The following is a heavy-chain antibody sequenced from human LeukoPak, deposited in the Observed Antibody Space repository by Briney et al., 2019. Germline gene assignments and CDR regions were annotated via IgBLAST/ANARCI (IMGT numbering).Heavy chain of an antibody. V-gene: IGHV3-21*01. Sequence: GGSLRLSCAASGFTFSSYSITWVRQAPGKGLEWVSSISSSSYIYYADSLKGRFTISRDNAKNSLYLQMNSLRAEDTAVYYCARVHSGYYNRGMDVWGQGTTVTVS. D-gene: IGHD6-19*01. CDR3: ARVHSGYYNRGMDV. CDR2: ISSSSYI. J-gene: IGHJ6*02. CDR1: GFTFSSYS.